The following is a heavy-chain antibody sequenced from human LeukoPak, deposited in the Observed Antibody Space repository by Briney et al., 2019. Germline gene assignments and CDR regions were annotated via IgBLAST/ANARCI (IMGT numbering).Heavy chain of an antibody. CDR1: GFTFSSYA. J-gene: IGHJ4*02. CDR3: AKGSLSGLYYFDY. D-gene: IGHD3-9*01. Sequence: PGGSLRLSCAASGFTFSSYAMSCVRQAPGEGLEWVSTISGSGGSTNYADSVKGRFTISRDNSKNTLYLQMNSLRAEDTAVYYCAKGSLSGLYYFDYWGQGALVTVSS. CDR2: ISGSGGST. V-gene: IGHV3-23*01.